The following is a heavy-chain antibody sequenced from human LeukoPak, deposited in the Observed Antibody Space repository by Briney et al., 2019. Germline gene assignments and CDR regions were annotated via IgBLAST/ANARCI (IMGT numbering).Heavy chain of an antibody. CDR1: GYSFTSHY. D-gene: IGHD2-2*01. CDR2: INTNTGNP. Sequence: ASVKVSCKASGYSFTSHYMHWVRQAPGQGLEWMGWINTNTGNPTYAQGFTGRFVFSLDTSVSTAYLQISSLKAEDTAVYYCARVVPYITYYYMDVWGKGTTVTVSS. J-gene: IGHJ6*03. CDR3: ARVVPYITYYYMDV. V-gene: IGHV7-4-1*02.